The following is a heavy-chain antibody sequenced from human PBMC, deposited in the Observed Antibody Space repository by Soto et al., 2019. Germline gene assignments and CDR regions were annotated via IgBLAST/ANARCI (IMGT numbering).Heavy chain of an antibody. J-gene: IGHJ4*02. D-gene: IGHD2-15*01. CDR1: GFTFTSSA. CDR2: IVVGSGNT. V-gene: IGHV1-58*01. Sequence: SVKVSCKASGFTFTSSAVQWVRQARGQRLEWIGWIVVGSGNTNYAQKFQERVTITRDMSTSTAYMELSSLRSEDTAVYYCAVASRYCSGGSCYDWSWEYSGQGTLVTVSS. CDR3: AVASRYCSGGSCYDWSWEY.